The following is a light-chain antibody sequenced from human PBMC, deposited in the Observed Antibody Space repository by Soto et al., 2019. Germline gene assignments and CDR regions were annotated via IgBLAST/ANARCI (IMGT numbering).Light chain of an antibody. J-gene: IGKJ2*01. CDR2: GAS. Sequence: EIVLTQSPGTLSLSPGERATLSCRASQSVSSSYLAWYQQKPGQAPRLLIYGASSRATGIPAGFSGSSSGTHCTLTISRLEPEDFAVYYCQQYGSSPTYTFGQGTKLEIK. CDR1: QSVSSSY. V-gene: IGKV3-20*01. CDR3: QQYGSSPTYT.